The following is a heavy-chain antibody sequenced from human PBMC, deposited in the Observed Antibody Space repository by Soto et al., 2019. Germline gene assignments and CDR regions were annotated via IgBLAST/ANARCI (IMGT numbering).Heavy chain of an antibody. J-gene: IGHJ6*02. CDR2: IKPSGGST. CDR3: ARDLNDYGMDF. CDR1: GYTFTSYY. Sequence: QVQLVTSGAEVKKPGASVKVSCTASGYTFTSYYMNWVRQTPGQGLEWMGIIKPSGGSTSYAQKFQGRVTMTRDTCTSTVYVELSSMRSEDTAVYYCARDLNDYGMDFWGQGTTVTVSS. V-gene: IGHV1-46*01.